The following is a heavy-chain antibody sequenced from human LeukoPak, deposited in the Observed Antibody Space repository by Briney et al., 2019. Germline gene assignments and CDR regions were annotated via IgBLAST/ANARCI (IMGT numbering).Heavy chain of an antibody. CDR2: ISYDGSNK. CDR1: GFTFSSYA. V-gene: IGHV3-30*04. D-gene: IGHD3-22*01. J-gene: IGHJ3*02. Sequence: GGSLRLSCAASGFTFSSYAMHWVRQAPGKGLEWVAVISYDGSNKYYADSVKGRFTISRDNSKNTPYLQMNSLRAEDTAVYYCAREADTMIRWAFDIWGQGTMVTVSS. CDR3: AREADTMIRWAFDI.